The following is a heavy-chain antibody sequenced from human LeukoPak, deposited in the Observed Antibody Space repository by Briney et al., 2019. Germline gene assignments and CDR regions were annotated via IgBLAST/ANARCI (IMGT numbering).Heavy chain of an antibody. CDR3: ARDNVDYYYYMDV. V-gene: IGHV1-46*01. CDR1: GYTFTSYY. J-gene: IGHJ6*03. D-gene: IGHD2-21*01. Sequence: ASVKVSCKASGYTFTSYYMHWVRQAPGQGLEWMGIINPSGGSTSYAQKFQGRVTMTRDMSTSTVYMELSSLRSEDTAVYYCARDNVDYYYYMDVWGKGTTVTVSS. CDR2: INPSGGST.